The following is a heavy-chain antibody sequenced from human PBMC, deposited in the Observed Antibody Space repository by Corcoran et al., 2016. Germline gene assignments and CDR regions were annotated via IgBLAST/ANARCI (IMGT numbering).Heavy chain of an antibody. D-gene: IGHD5-12*01. CDR2: IIPIFGTA. Sequence: QVQLVQSGAEVKKPGSSVKVSCKASGGTFSSYAISWVRQAPGQGLEWMGGIIPIFGTANYAQKFQGRVTITADESTSTAYMELSSLRSEDTAVDYCARANQERATIGGYYFDYWGQGTLFTGSS. CDR1: GGTFSSYA. CDR3: ARANQERATIGGYYFDY. J-gene: IGHJ4*02. V-gene: IGHV1-69*01.